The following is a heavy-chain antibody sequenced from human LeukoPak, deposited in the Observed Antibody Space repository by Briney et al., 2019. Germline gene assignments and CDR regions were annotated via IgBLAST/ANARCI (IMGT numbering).Heavy chain of an antibody. J-gene: IGHJ3*01. Sequence: PSETLSLTCTVSGGSISSSSYYWGWIRQPPGKGLEWIGSIYYSGSTYYNPSLKSRVTISVDTSKNQFSLKLSSVTAADTAVYYCARAWDFVVGAFDLWGQGTMVTVSS. D-gene: IGHD2-2*01. V-gene: IGHV4-39*07. CDR2: IYYSGST. CDR1: GGSISSSSYY. CDR3: ARAWDFVVGAFDL.